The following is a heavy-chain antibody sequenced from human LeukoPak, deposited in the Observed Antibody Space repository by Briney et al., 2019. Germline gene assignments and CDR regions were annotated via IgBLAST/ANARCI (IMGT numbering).Heavy chain of an antibody. CDR1: GFTFSSYW. V-gene: IGHV3-7*01. Sequence: GGPLRLSCAASGFTFSSYWMSWVRQAPGKGLEWVANIKQDGSEKYYVDSVKGRFTISRDNAKNSLYLQMNSLRAEDTAVYYCARGSSSSWYYFDYWGQGTLVTVAS. CDR2: IKQDGSEK. J-gene: IGHJ4*02. D-gene: IGHD6-13*01. CDR3: ARGSSSSWYYFDY.